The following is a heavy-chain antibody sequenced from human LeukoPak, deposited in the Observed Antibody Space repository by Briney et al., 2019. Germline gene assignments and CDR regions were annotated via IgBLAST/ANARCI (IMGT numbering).Heavy chain of an antibody. Sequence: GASVKVSCKASGYTFTVYHMHWVRQAPGQGLEWMGRINPNSGGTNYAQKFQGRVTMTRDTSISTAYMELSRLRSDDTAVYYCARWAGYSYGQDYWGQGTLVTVSS. J-gene: IGHJ4*02. CDR3: ARWAGYSYGQDY. CDR1: GYTFTVYH. CDR2: INPNSGGT. D-gene: IGHD5-18*01. V-gene: IGHV1-2*06.